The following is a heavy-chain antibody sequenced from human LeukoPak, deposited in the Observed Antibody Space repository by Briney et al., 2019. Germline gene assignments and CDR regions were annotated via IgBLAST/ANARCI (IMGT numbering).Heavy chain of an antibody. Sequence: SETLSLTCTVSGGSISSGSYYWSWIRQPAGKGLEWIGRIYTSGSTNYNPSLKSRVTISVDTSKNQFSLKLSSVTAADTAVYYCARDRAPGTYGDYVYNWFDPWGQGTLVTVSS. CDR1: GGSISSGSYY. CDR3: ARDRAPGTYGDYVYNWFDP. J-gene: IGHJ5*02. V-gene: IGHV4-61*02. CDR2: IYTSGST. D-gene: IGHD4-17*01.